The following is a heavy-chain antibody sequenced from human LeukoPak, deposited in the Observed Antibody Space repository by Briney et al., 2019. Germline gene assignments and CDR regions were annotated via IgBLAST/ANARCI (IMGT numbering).Heavy chain of an antibody. D-gene: IGHD3-22*01. CDR2: IYSNNTT. CDR3: AKGITVMMVAPGY. CDR1: GSTVSSNY. J-gene: IGHJ4*02. Sequence: GGSLRVSCAASGSTVSSNYMTWVRQAPGKGLEWVSVIYSNNTTFYADSVKGRFTISRDKSKNTLYLQMNSLRAEDTAVYYCAKGITVMMVAPGYWGQGTLVTVSS. V-gene: IGHV3-53*01.